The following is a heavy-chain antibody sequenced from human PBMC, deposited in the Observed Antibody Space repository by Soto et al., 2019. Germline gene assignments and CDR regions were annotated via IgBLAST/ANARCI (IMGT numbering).Heavy chain of an antibody. CDR1: GFTFSSYA. J-gene: IGHJ3*02. V-gene: IGHV3-64*01. CDR2: ISSNGGST. CDR3: AVSLDCSSTSCYGVHAFDI. D-gene: IGHD2-2*01. Sequence: GGSLRLSCAASGFTFSSYAMHWVRQAPGKGLEYVSAISSNGGSTYYANSVKGRFTISRDNSKNTLYLQMGSLRAEDMAVYYCAVSLDCSSTSCYGVHAFDIWGQGTMVTVSS.